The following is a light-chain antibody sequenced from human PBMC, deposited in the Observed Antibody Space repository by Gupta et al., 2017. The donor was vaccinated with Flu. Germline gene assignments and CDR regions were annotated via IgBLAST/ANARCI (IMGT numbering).Light chain of an antibody. CDR1: RSIGNY. Sequence: ATLSLSPGDRATCSCVARRSIGNYLVWCQQKPPQAPRLLVYDATNRDTGIAARFCGGGVGKHFSLTISSREQDDFAAYYCQERCDCPRATFGQGTXVEFK. CDR2: DAT. CDR3: QERCDCPRAT. V-gene: IGKV3-11*01. J-gene: IGKJ1*01.